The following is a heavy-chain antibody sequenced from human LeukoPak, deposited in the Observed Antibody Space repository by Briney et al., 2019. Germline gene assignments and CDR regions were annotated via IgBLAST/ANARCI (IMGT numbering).Heavy chain of an antibody. D-gene: IGHD6-19*01. CDR3: ARGGSGWDDWFDP. V-gene: IGHV3-48*03. Sequence: GGSLRLSCAASGFTFSSYEMNWVRQAPGKGLERVSYISSSGSTIYYADSVKGRFTISRDNAKNSLYLQMNSLRAEDTAVYYCARGGSGWDDWFDPWGQGTLVTVSS. CDR2: ISSSGSTI. CDR1: GFTFSSYE. J-gene: IGHJ5*02.